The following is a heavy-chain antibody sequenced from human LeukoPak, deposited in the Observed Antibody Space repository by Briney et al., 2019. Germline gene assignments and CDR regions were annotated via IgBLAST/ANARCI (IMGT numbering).Heavy chain of an antibody. Sequence: GASVKVSCKASGYTFTSYDINWVRQATGQGLEWMGWMNPNSGNTGYAQKFQGRVTMTRNTSISTAYMELSSLRSEDTAVYYCARANYDYVWGSYRSPTYFDYWGQGTLVTVSS. J-gene: IGHJ4*02. D-gene: IGHD3-16*02. V-gene: IGHV1-8*01. CDR1: GYTFTSYD. CDR3: ARANYDYVWGSYRSPTYFDY. CDR2: MNPNSGNT.